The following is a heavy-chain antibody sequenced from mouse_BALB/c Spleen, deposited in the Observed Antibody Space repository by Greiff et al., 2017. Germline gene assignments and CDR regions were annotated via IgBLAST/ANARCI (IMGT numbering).Heavy chain of an antibody. CDR1: GYTFTDYA. V-gene: IGHV1S137*01. CDR2: ISTYYGDA. Sequence: QVQLQQSGAELVRPGVSVKISCKGSGYTFTDYAMHWVKQSHAKSLEWIGVISTYYGDASYNQKFKGKATMTVDKSSSTAYMELARLTSEDSAIYYCARPRGSSYWYFDVWGAGTTVTVSS. CDR3: ARPRGSSYWYFDV. J-gene: IGHJ1*01. D-gene: IGHD1-1*01.